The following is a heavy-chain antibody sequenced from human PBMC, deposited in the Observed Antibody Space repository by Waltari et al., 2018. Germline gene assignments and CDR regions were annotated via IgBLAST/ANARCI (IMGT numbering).Heavy chain of an antibody. J-gene: IGHJ6*03. CDR2: INPGGGST. D-gene: IGHD1-26*01. Sequence: QVQLVQSGAEVKKPGASVKVSCKASGYTFTSYYMHWVRQAPGQGLEWMGIINPGGGSTSYSQKFQGRVTMTRDASTSTVYMELSSLRSEYTAVYYCARGGVGATLRYMDVWGKGTTVTVSS. CDR3: ARGGVGATLRYMDV. CDR1: GYTFTSYY. V-gene: IGHV1-46*01.